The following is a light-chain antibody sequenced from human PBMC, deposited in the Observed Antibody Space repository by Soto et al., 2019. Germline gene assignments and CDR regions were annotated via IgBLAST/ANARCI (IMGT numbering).Light chain of an antibody. Sequence: IGLTRSPGTLSLSPGERATLSCRASQRVSTFLAWYQQRPGQAPRLLISEASNRATGIPARFSGSGSGTDFTLTISSLEPEDFAVYYCQQSHNWPRTFGQGTKVDIK. J-gene: IGKJ1*01. V-gene: IGKV3-11*01. CDR1: QRVSTF. CDR2: EAS. CDR3: QQSHNWPRT.